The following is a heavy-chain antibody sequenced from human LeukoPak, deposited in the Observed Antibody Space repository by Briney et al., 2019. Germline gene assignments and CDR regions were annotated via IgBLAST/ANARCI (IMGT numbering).Heavy chain of an antibody. Sequence: PGESLKISCKGSGYTFSNYWISWVRQMPGKGLEWMGRIDPSDSYTNYSPSFQGHVTISADKSISTAYLQWSSLKASGTAMYYCARHRKTYYYDSSGYYPLDYWGQGTLVTVSS. CDR2: IDPSDSYT. CDR3: ARHRKTYYYDSSGYYPLDY. D-gene: IGHD3-22*01. CDR1: GYTFSNYW. J-gene: IGHJ4*02. V-gene: IGHV5-10-1*01.